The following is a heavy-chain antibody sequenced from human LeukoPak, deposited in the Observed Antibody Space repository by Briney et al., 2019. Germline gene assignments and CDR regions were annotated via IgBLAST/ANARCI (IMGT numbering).Heavy chain of an antibody. V-gene: IGHV1-8*01. CDR3: ARWSGYYSRFDY. CDR1: GYTFTSYD. D-gene: IGHD3-3*01. J-gene: IGHJ4*02. CDR2: MNPNSGNT. Sequence: ASVKVSCKASGYTFTSYDINWVRQATGQGLEWMGWMNPNSGNTGYAQKFQGRVTMTRNTSISTAYMGLSSLRSEDTAMYYCARWSGYYSRFDYWGQGTLVTVSS.